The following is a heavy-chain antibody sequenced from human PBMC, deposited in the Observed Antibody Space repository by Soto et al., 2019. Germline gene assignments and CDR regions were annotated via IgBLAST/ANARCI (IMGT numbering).Heavy chain of an antibody. CDR1: GFTFSSYA. V-gene: IGHV3-30-3*01. Sequence: QVQLVESGGGVVQPGRSLRLSCAASGFTFSSYAMHWVRQAPGKGLEWVAVISYDGSNKYYADSVKGRFTISRDNSQTTLYLQMTSLRAEDTAVYYCAGDHGPYSSSWYWVYWGQGTLVTVSS. CDR3: AGDHGPYSSSWYWVY. D-gene: IGHD6-13*01. CDR2: ISYDGSNK. J-gene: IGHJ4*02.